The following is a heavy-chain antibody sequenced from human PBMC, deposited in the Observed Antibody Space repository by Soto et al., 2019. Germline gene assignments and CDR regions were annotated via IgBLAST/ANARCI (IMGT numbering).Heavy chain of an antibody. CDR3: ARRTVGYSSSWLN. J-gene: IGHJ4*02. V-gene: IGHV4-34*01. Sequence: PSETLSLTCAVYGGSFSGYYWSWIRQPPGKGLEWIGEINHSGSTNYNPSLKSRVTISVDTSKNQFSLKLSSVTAADTAVYYCARRTVGYSSSWLNWGQGTLVTVSS. D-gene: IGHD6-13*01. CDR1: GGSFSGYY. CDR2: INHSGST.